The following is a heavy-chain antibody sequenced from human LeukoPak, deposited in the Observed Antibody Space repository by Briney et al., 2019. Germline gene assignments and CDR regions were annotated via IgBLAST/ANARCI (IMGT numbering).Heavy chain of an antibody. J-gene: IGHJ4*02. D-gene: IGHD5-12*01. CDR3: ARANSGYGPFDY. CDR2: FYNSGST. CDR1: GDSISSYY. Sequence: PSETLSLTCTVPGDSISSYYWSWIRQPPGKGLEWIGHFYNSGSTNYNPSLKSRVAISVDTSKNQFSLKLSSVTAADTAVYFCARANSGYGPFDYWGQGTLVTVSS. V-gene: IGHV4-59*01.